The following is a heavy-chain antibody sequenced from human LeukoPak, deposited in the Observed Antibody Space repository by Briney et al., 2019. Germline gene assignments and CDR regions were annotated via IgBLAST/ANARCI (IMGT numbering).Heavy chain of an antibody. Sequence: GESLKISCKGSGYIFISYWIGWVRRMPGKGQEWMGIIYPGDSDTRYSPSFQGQVTISADKSISTAYLQWSSLKASDTAMYYCARVPLLLWFGELSPDAFDIWGQGTMVTVSS. D-gene: IGHD3-10*01. J-gene: IGHJ3*02. V-gene: IGHV5-51*01. CDR3: ARVPLLLWFGELSPDAFDI. CDR2: IYPGDSDT. CDR1: GYIFISYW.